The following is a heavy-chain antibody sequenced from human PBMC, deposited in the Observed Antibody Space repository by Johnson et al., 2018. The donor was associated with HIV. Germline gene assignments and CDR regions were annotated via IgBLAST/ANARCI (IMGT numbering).Heavy chain of an antibody. Sequence: VQLVESGGGVVQPGGSLRLACAASAFTFSRHVMYWVRQAPGKGLEYVSAISSNGGSTYYANSVKGRFTISRDNSKNTLYLQMGSLRAEDMAVYYCAREGHGAFDIWGQGTMVTVSS. CDR3: AREGHGAFDI. CDR2: ISSNGGST. J-gene: IGHJ3*02. V-gene: IGHV3-64*01. CDR1: AFTFSRHV.